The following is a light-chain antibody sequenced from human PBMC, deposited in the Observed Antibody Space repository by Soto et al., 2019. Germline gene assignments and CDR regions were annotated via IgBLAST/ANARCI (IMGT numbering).Light chain of an antibody. CDR2: AAS. V-gene: IGKV1-39*01. CDR3: QQSYSTPLT. J-gene: IGKJ4*01. CDR1: TSISSY. Sequence: DIQMIQSPSSLSASVGDRVTITFRARTSISSYLAWYQQKPGKAPKLLIYAASSLQSGVPSRFSGSGSGTDFTLTISSLQPEDFATYYCQQSYSTPLTFGGGTKVDIK.